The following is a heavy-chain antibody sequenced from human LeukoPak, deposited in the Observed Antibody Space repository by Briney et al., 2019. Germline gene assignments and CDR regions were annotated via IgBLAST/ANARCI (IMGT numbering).Heavy chain of an antibody. CDR1: GYTLTELS. V-gene: IGHV1-24*01. J-gene: IGHJ3*02. Sequence: ASVKVSCKVSGYTLTELSMHWVRQAPGKGLERMGGFDPEDGETIYAQKFQGRVTMTEDTSTDTAYMELSSLRSEDTAVYYCATVGPTSSAFDIWGQGTMVTVSS. D-gene: IGHD1-26*01. CDR2: FDPEDGET. CDR3: ATVGPTSSAFDI.